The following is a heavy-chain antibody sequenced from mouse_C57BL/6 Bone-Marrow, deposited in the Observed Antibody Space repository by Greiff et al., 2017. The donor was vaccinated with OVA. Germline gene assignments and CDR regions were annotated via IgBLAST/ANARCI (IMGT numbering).Heavy chain of an antibody. CDR3: ARGRSSYWYFDV. CDR2: ISDGGSYT. CDR1: GFTFSSYA. D-gene: IGHD1-1*01. Sequence: EVKLVESGGGLVKPGGSLKLSCAASGFTFSSYAMSWVRQTPEKRLEWVATISDGGSYTYYPDNVKGRFTISRDNAKNNLYLQMSHLKSEDTAMYYCARGRSSYWYFDVWGTGTTVTVSS. V-gene: IGHV5-4*03. J-gene: IGHJ1*03.